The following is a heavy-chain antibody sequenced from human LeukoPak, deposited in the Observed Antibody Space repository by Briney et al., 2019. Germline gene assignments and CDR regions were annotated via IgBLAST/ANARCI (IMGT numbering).Heavy chain of an antibody. J-gene: IGHJ6*03. Sequence: SETLSLTCTVSGGSISSYYWSWIRQPAGKGLEWIGRIYTSGSTNYNPSLKSRVTMSVDTSKNQFSLKLSSVTAADTAVYYCARGVSFSPYYYYYMVVWGKGTTVTVSS. CDR3: ARGVSFSPYYYYYMVV. CDR2: IYTSGST. D-gene: IGHD3-16*02. V-gene: IGHV4-4*07. CDR1: GGSISSYY.